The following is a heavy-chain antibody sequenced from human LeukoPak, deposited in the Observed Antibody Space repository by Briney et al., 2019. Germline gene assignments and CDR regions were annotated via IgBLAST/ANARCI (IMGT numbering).Heavy chain of an antibody. J-gene: IGHJ4*02. CDR3: ALSKVVPGTPFDY. CDR2: IYFSGST. D-gene: IGHD1-1*01. CDR1: GDSFSGYY. Sequence: SETLSLTCAVSGDSFSGYYWSWGPQPPGRGVEEMGYIYFSGSTNYNPSLQRRVTIFLDPSKNQFSLKLNSVTAADTAVYYFALSKVVPGTPFDYWGQGTMPTVSS. V-gene: IGHV4-59*01.